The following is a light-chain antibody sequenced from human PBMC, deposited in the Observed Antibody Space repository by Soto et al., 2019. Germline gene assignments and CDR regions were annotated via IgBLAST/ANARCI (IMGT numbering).Light chain of an antibody. V-gene: IGKV1-27*01. Sequence: IQMTQSPSSLSASVGDRVTITCRASQPISNSLAWYQQKPGKVPKVLIYAASTLQSGVPSRFSGSGSGTDFTLTISSLQPEDVATYYCQKYYSAPFTFAPGTKLDIK. J-gene: IGKJ3*01. CDR3: QKYYSAPFT. CDR2: AAS. CDR1: QPISNS.